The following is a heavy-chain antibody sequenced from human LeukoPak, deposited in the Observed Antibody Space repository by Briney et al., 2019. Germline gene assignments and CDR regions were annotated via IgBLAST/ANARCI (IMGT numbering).Heavy chain of an antibody. J-gene: IGHJ4*02. Sequence: GGSLRLSCAASGFTFSSYAMSWVRQAPGKGLEWVSGIGGSGDSTYYADSVKGRFAISRDNSENTLYLQMNSLRGEDTAVYYCAKGQVVVAAALVHFDDWGQGTLVTVSS. V-gene: IGHV3-23*01. CDR1: GFTFSSYA. CDR3: AKGQVVVAAALVHFDD. CDR2: IGGSGDST. D-gene: IGHD2-15*01.